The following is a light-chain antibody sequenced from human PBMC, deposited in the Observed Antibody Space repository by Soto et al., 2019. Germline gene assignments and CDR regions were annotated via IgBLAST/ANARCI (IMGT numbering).Light chain of an antibody. CDR2: GAS. Sequence: EFVLTQSPGTLSLSPGERATLSCRASQSVSTNVAWYQQIPGQTPRLVIYGASTRDTGIPVRFSGSGSGTEFTLPISRLQSEDFEVYYCHQYDDGPYTFGQGTKVDIK. V-gene: IGKV3-15*01. CDR3: HQYDDGPYT. CDR1: QSVSTN. J-gene: IGKJ2*01.